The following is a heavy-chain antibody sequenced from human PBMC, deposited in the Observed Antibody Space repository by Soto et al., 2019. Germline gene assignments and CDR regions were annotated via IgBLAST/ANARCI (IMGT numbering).Heavy chain of an antibody. CDR2: IDYSGSA. J-gene: IGHJ3*01. Sequence: QLQLQESGPGLVKPSETLSLTCTVSGGSISSTNYYWGGVRQPPGKGLEWIGNIDYSGSAYYSPSLKSRVTISLDTSKNHFSLRLSSVTAADTAVYYCARRDSGRPLDVWGQGTMVTVSS. D-gene: IGHD3-10*01. V-gene: IGHV4-39*02. CDR3: ARRDSGRPLDV. CDR1: GGSISSTNYY.